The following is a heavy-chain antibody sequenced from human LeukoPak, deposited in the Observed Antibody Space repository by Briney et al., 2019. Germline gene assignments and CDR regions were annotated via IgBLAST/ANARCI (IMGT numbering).Heavy chain of an antibody. Sequence: SSEKVSCKASGYTFTRYAMHWVRQAPGQRLEWMGWINAGNGNTKYSKKFQGRMTITRDTCASTAYMELSSLRSEDTAVYYCARGPGYSSGFNWFDPWGQGTLVTVSS. CDR1: GYTFTRYA. J-gene: IGHJ5*02. CDR2: INAGNGNT. D-gene: IGHD6-19*01. CDR3: ARGPGYSSGFNWFDP. V-gene: IGHV1-3*01.